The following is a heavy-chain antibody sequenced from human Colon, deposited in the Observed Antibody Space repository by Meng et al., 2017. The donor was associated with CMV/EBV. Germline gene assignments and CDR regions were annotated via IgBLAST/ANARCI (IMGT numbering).Heavy chain of an antibody. D-gene: IGHD3-9*01. CDR1: GFTFSNYS. V-gene: IGHV3-21*01. Sequence: GGSLRLSCAASGFTFSNYSMSWVRQAPGKGLEWVSSIDPGSSYTYYADSVRGRFTISRDNAKNSLYLQLSRLRAEDTAVYYCAQFRNSDWLLALVYWGQGTLVTVSS. J-gene: IGHJ4*02. CDR3: AQFRNSDWLLALVY. CDR2: IDPGSSYT.